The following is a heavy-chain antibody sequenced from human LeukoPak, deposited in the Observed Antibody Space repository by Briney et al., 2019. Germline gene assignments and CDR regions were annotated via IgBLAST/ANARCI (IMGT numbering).Heavy chain of an antibody. CDR1: GGSISSYY. CDR3: ARDSSSWSLGAFDI. J-gene: IGHJ3*02. CDR2: IYYSGST. V-gene: IGHV4-59*01. D-gene: IGHD6-13*01. Sequence: KPSETLSLTCTVSGGSISSYYWSWIRQPPGKGLEWIGYIYYSGSTNYNPSLKSRVTISVDTSKNQFSLKLSSVTAADTAVYYCARDSSSWSLGAFDIWGQGTMVTVSS.